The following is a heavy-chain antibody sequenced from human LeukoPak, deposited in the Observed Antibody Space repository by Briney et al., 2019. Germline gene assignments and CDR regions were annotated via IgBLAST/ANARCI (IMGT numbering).Heavy chain of an antibody. J-gene: IGHJ4*02. D-gene: IGHD3-22*01. V-gene: IGHV1-3*01. Sequence: ASVKVSCKASGYTFTSYAMHWVRQAPGQRLEWMGWINAGNGNTKYSQKFQGRVTITRDTSASTAYMELGSLRTEDTAVYYCARYYYDSSGYHMGFDYWGQGTLVTVSS. CDR3: ARYYYDSSGYHMGFDY. CDR2: INAGNGNT. CDR1: GYTFTSYA.